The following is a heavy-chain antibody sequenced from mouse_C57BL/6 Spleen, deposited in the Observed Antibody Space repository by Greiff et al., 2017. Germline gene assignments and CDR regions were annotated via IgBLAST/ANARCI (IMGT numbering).Heavy chain of an antibody. CDR1: GYTFTDYN. D-gene: IGHD1-2*01. CDR3: ARDDYGYYYAMDY. J-gene: IGHJ4*01. V-gene: IGHV1-22*01. CDR2: INPNNGGT. Sequence: VQLQQSGPELVKPGASVKMSCKASGYTFTDYNMHWVKQSHGKSLEWIGYINPNNGGTSYNQKFKGKATLTVNKSSSTAYMELRSLTSEDSAVYYCARDDYGYYYAMDYWGQGTSVTVSS.